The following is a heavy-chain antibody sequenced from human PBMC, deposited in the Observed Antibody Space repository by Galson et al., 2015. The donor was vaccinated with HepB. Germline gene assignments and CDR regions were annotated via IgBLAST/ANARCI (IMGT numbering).Heavy chain of an antibody. CDR2: INSDGSST. V-gene: IGHV3-74*01. Sequence: SLRLSCAASGFTFSSYWMHWVRQAPGKGLVWVSRINSDGSSTGYADSVMGRFTISRDNAKNTLFLQMNSLRAEDTAVYYCVRSSYDSGGYYLYYFDYWGQGTLVTVPS. D-gene: IGHD3-22*01. CDR3: VRSSYDSGGYYLYYFDY. J-gene: IGHJ4*02. CDR1: GFTFSSYW.